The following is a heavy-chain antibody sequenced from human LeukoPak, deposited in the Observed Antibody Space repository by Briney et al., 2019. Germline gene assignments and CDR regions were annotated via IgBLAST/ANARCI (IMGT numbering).Heavy chain of an antibody. Sequence: PSETLSLTCTVSGGSISSYYWSWIRQPPGKGLEWIGYIYYSGSTNYNPSLKSRVTISVDTSKNQFSLKLSSVTAADTAVYYCARDVAGGQQLAQYYFDYWGQETLVTVSS. D-gene: IGHD6-13*01. CDR3: ARDVAGGQQLAQYYFDY. CDR2: IYYSGST. V-gene: IGHV4-59*12. CDR1: GGSISSYY. J-gene: IGHJ4*02.